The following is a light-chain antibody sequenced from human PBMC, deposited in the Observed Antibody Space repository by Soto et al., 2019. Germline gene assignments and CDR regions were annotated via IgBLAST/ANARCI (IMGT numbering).Light chain of an antibody. J-gene: IGKJ1*01. CDR1: QSVYRN. Sequence: IVMTQSPATLSVSPGERATLSCRASQSVYRNFAWYQQKPGQAPRLLIYAASTRATDIPVRFSGTGSGTDFTLTISSLQSEDFAVYYCLQYHSWPRTFGQGTKVEIK. CDR3: LQYHSWPRT. V-gene: IGKV3-15*01. CDR2: AAS.